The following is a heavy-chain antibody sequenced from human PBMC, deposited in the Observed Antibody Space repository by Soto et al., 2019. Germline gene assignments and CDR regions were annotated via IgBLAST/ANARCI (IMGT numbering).Heavy chain of an antibody. Sequence: QVRLEQSGGGVVQPGTSLTLSCAASAFNLSNFALHWIRQAPGKGLQWVATISSDGIIQHYGDSVKGRFTISRDVSKNMLYLQTVRLRPEDTVVYYCARDSTPLGGSATFYSYNGLDVWGQGTTVTVSS. CDR3: ARDSTPLGGSATFYSYNGLDV. CDR1: AFNLSNFA. CDR2: ISSDGIIQ. D-gene: IGHD3-16*01. V-gene: IGHV3-30-3*01. J-gene: IGHJ6*02.